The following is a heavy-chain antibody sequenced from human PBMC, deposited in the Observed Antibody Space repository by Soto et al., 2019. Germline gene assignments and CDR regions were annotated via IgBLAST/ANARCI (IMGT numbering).Heavy chain of an antibody. CDR2: IIPIFGTA. V-gene: IGHV1-69*13. Sequence: ASVKVSCKASGGTFSSYAISWVRQAPGQGLEWMGGIIPIFGTANYAQKFQGRVTITADESTSTAYMELSSLRSEDTAVYYCARRYYDFWSGYYGVSYGMDVWGQGTTVTVSS. J-gene: IGHJ6*02. D-gene: IGHD3-3*01. CDR3: ARRYYDFWSGYYGVSYGMDV. CDR1: GGTFSSYA.